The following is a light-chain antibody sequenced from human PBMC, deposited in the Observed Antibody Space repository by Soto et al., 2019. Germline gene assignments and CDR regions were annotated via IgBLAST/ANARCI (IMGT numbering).Light chain of an antibody. V-gene: IGLV2-23*02. CDR1: SSDAVSNNL. CDR3: CSYAGSSTFA. J-gene: IGLJ2*01. CDR2: EVT. Sequence: QAALTQPASVSGSPGQSITISCTGTSSDAVSNNLVSWYQQHPGKAPKLIIYEVTKRPSGISNRFSGSTSGNTASLTISGLQAEDEADYYCCSYAGSSTFAFGGGTKLTVL.